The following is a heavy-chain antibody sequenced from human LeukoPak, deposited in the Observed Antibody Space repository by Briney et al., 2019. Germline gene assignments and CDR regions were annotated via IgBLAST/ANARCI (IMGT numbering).Heavy chain of an antibody. CDR1: GYTFTGYY. V-gene: IGHV1-2*02. Sequence: ASVKVSCKASGYTFTGYYMHWVRQAPGQGLEWMGWINPNSGGTNYAQKFQGRVTMTRDTSISTAYMELSRLRSDDTAVYYCARARYCSSTRCYPGDVWGQGTMVTVSS. D-gene: IGHD2-2*01. J-gene: IGHJ3*01. CDR3: ARARYCSSTRCYPGDV. CDR2: INPNSGGT.